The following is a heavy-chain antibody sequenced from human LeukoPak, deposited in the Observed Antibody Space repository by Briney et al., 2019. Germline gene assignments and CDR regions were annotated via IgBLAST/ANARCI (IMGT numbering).Heavy chain of an antibody. Sequence: AGRSLRLSCAASGFTFSTYNMNWVRQAPGKGLEWVSFISSGSEIICYADSSKARFTVSKEKAKNALYLQMNSLRDEDTAVYYCARNPAGIWDYLGQGTLVTVSS. CDR1: GFTFSTYN. J-gene: IGHJ4*02. V-gene: IGHV3-48*02. D-gene: IGHD6-13*01. CDR2: ISSGSEII. CDR3: ARNPAGIWDY.